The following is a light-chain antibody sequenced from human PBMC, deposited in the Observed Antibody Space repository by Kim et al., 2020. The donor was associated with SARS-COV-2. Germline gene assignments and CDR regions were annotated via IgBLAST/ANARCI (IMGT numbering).Light chain of an antibody. Sequence: EIVLTQSPATLSLSPGERATLSCRASQSVSSYLGWYQQKPSQAPRLLIYDASNRATGIPARFSGSGSGTDFTLTISSLEPEDFAVYYCQQRRSWPLTFGGGTKVDIK. CDR2: DAS. V-gene: IGKV3-11*01. CDR3: QQRRSWPLT. J-gene: IGKJ4*01. CDR1: QSVSSY.